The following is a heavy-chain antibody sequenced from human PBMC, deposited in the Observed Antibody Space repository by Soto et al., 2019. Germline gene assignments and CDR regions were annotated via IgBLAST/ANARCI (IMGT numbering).Heavy chain of an antibody. V-gene: IGHV3-23*01. CDR3: AKEWGRPLDY. D-gene: IGHD7-27*01. J-gene: IGHJ4*02. Sequence: EVQLLQSGGGLVQPGGSLRLSCAASGFTFSSYAISWVRQAPGKGLEWVSAISNSGGNTYYADSVMGRFTISRDNSKNTLFLQMNSLRAEDTATYYCAKEWGRPLDYWGQGTLVTVSS. CDR1: GFTFSSYA. CDR2: ISNSGGNT.